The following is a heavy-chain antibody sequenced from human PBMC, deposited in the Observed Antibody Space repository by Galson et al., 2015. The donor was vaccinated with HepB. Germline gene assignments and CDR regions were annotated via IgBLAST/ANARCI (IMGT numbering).Heavy chain of an antibody. CDR2: TYYRSKWYH. CDR3: VRWTAARSSVDALDI. Sequence: CAISGDSVSSDSAAWNWIRQSPARGLEWLGRTYYRSKWYHDYALSVKSRISINPDTSKNQISLQLRSVTPEDTALYYCVRWTAARSSVDALDIWGQGTTVTVSS. D-gene: IGHD2-15*01. J-gene: IGHJ3*02. V-gene: IGHV6-1*01. CDR1: GDSVSSDSAA.